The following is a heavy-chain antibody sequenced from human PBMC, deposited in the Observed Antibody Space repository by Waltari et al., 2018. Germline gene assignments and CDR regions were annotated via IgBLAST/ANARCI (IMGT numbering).Heavy chain of an antibody. CDR3: AREETMPILTILDKADAFDI. D-gene: IGHD3-3*01. Sequence: QVQLQESGPGLVKPSETLSLTCTVSGGSISSYYWSWIRQPAGKGLEWIGRIYTSGSTNYNPALKTRGTMAVDTSKNQSSLKLSSGTASDTAVYYCAREETMPILTILDKADAFDIWGQGTMVTVSS. CDR1: GGSISSYY. V-gene: IGHV4-4*07. J-gene: IGHJ3*02. CDR2: IYTSGST.